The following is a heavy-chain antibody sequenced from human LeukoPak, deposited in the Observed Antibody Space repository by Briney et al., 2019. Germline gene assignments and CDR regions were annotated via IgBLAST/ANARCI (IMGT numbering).Heavy chain of an antibody. CDR3: ARVPSSYGYYYGMDV. V-gene: IGHV7-4-1*02. CDR1: GYTFTSYA. D-gene: IGHD5-18*01. CDR2: INTNTGNP. J-gene: IGHJ6*02. Sequence: GASVKVSCKASGYTFTSYAMNWVRQAPGQGLEWMGWINTNTGNPTYAQGFTGRCVFSLDTSVSTAYLQISSLKAEDTAVYYCARVPSSYGYYYGMDVWGQGTTVTVSS.